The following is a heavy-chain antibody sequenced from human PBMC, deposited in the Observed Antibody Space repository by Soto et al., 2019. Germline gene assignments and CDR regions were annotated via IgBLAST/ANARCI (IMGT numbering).Heavy chain of an antibody. V-gene: IGHV3-21*01. Sequence: GGSLSLSCVASGYTFSNYNMNWVRQAPGKGLEWVSHISGTGVYIHYADAVKGRFTISRDNAKSSVYLQMDSLRAEDTAVYYCAREGALKPFSSWGQGALVTVSS. J-gene: IGHJ5*02. CDR1: GYTFSNYN. CDR3: AREGALKPFSS. CDR2: ISGTGVYI.